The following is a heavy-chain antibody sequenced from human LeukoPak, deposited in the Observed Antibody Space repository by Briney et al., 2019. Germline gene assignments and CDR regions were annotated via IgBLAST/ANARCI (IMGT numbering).Heavy chain of an antibody. CDR2: IYHSGST. J-gene: IGHJ4*02. CDR3: ARSQYCSGGSCYSGGGFYFDY. CDR1: GGSISSSNW. V-gene: IGHV4-4*02. D-gene: IGHD2-15*01. Sequence: TSETLSLTCAVSGGSISSSNWWSWVRPPPGKGLEWIGEIYHSGSTNYNPSLKSRVTISVDKSKNQFSLKLSSVTAADTAVYYCARSQYCSGGSCYSGGGFYFDYWGQGTLVTVSS.